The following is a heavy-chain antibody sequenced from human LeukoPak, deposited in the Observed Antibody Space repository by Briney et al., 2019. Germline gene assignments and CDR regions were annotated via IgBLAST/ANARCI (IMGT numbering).Heavy chain of an antibody. Sequence: GGSLRLSCAASGFTFSSDAMSWVRQAPGKGLELVSAISGSGGSTYYADSVKGRFTISRDNSKNTLYLQMNSLRAEDTAVYYCGRDDYGSGSYHPQYYFDYWGQGTLVTVSS. D-gene: IGHD3-10*01. CDR2: ISGSGGST. CDR3: GRDDYGSGSYHPQYYFDY. J-gene: IGHJ4*02. CDR1: GFTFSSDA. V-gene: IGHV3-23*01.